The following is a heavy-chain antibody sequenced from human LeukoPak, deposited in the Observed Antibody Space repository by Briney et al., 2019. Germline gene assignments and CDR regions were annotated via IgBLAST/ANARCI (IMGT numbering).Heavy chain of an antibody. CDR2: IWYDGSNK. J-gene: IGHJ5*02. CDR3: ARDSYQDYYGRFDP. V-gene: IGHV3-33*01. CDR1: GFTFSSYG. D-gene: IGHD3-10*01. Sequence: SGGSLRLSCAASGFTFSSYGMHWVRQAPGKGLEWVAVIWYDGSNKYYADSVKGRFTISRDNSENTLYLQMNGLTAEDTAMYYCARDSYQDYYGRFDPWGQGTLVIVSS.